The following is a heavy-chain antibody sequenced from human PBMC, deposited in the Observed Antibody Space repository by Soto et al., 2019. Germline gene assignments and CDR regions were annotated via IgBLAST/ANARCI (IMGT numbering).Heavy chain of an antibody. Sequence: QVQLVESGGGVVQPGTSLRLSCAASGFTFSDHGMHWVRQAPGKGLEWVAVISHDGNSKYYGYSVKGRFTVSRDNSNNMAYLQMNSLRLEDTAMYYCAKQFDLGGLEDYWGQGTLVTVSS. D-gene: IGHD1-1*01. V-gene: IGHV3-30*18. CDR1: GFTFSDHG. CDR2: ISHDGNSK. J-gene: IGHJ4*02. CDR3: AKQFDLGGLEDY.